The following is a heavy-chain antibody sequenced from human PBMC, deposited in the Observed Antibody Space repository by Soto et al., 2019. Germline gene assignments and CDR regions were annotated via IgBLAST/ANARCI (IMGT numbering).Heavy chain of an antibody. J-gene: IGHJ5*02. CDR2: INHSGST. Sequence: PSETLSLTCAVYGGSFSGYYWSWIRQPPGKGLEWIGEINHSGSTNYNPSLKSRVTISVDTSKNQFSLKLSSVTAADTAVYYCARVGVVVPAARPASGWFDPWGQGTLVTAPQ. CDR1: GGSFSGYY. D-gene: IGHD2-2*01. V-gene: IGHV4-34*01. CDR3: ARVGVVVPAARPASGWFDP.